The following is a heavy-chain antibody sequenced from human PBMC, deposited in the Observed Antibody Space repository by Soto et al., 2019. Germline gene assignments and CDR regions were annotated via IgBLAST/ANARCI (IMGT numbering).Heavy chain of an antibody. Sequence: QVQLQESGPGLVRPSETLSLTCTVSGGSISSYRWSWIRQPAGKGLEWIGRLNTYGNPPYNPSLKRRFSVSVDTSRYQFLPSLRSVTAEDLAVFRRWRESGESRDSEASWGQGTPVTVSS. V-gene: IGHV4-4*07. CDR1: GGSISSYR. J-gene: IGHJ5*02. CDR2: LNTYGNP. CDR3: WRESGESRDSEAS. D-gene: IGHD1-26*01.